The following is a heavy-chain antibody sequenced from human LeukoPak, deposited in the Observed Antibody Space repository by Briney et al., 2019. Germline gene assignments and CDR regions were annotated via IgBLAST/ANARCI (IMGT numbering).Heavy chain of an antibody. CDR3: AKRATGFAHYYYMDV. V-gene: IGHV3-13*01. D-gene: IGHD3-10*01. J-gene: IGHJ6*03. CDR1: GFTFSSYD. Sequence: PGGSLRLSCAASGFTFSSYDMHWVRQATGKGLEWVSAIGTAGDTYYPGSVKGRFTISRDNSKNTLYLQMNSLRADDTAVYYCAKRATGFAHYYYMDVWGKGTTVTVSS. CDR2: IGTAGDT.